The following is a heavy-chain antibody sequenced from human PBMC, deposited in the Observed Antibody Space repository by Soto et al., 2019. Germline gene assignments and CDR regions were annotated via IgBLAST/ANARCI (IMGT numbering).Heavy chain of an antibody. D-gene: IGHD2-8*01. V-gene: IGHV3-43D*04. Sequence: GGFLRLSCAASEFSLGEYAMAWVRHSPSRGAEWGYASNCDGGTTYYADSWQSRFSIFTDNTKNPLFLQMSRIRSGDRAIYYGLKGPINGNSYLGFWGQGTPVTVS. J-gene: IGHJ4*02. CDR1: EFSLGEYA. CDR2: SNCDGGTT. CDR3: LKGPINGNSYLGF.